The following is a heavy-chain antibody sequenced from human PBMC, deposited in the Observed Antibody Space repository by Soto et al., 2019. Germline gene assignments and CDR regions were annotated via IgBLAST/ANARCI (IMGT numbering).Heavy chain of an antibody. Sequence: QVQLQESGPGLVKPSQTLSLTCTVSGGPFSSGGYYWSWIRQEPGKGLEWIGYIYQNGDTSYNPSLKSRVTIPADTSKTQFSLKLSSVTAADTAVYYCARGDSTVSSVFDYWGQGMLVTVSS. D-gene: IGHD4-17*01. CDR2: IYQNGDT. V-gene: IGHV4-31*03. J-gene: IGHJ4*02. CDR3: ARGDSTVSSVFDY. CDR1: GGPFSSGGYY.